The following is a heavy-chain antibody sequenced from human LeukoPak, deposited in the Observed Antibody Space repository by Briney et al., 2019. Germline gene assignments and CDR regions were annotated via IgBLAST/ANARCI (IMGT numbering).Heavy chain of an antibody. Sequence: VASVKVSCRASGGTFSSYGVSWVRQAPGQGLEWMGGIIPIFGTTKYAQKFQGRVTITTDESTSTAYMELSSLRSEDTAVYYCARDSQMGNAFDIWGQGTMVTVSS. V-gene: IGHV1-69*05. J-gene: IGHJ3*02. CDR1: GGTFSSYG. CDR3: ARDSQMGNAFDI. CDR2: IIPIFGTT. D-gene: IGHD7-27*01.